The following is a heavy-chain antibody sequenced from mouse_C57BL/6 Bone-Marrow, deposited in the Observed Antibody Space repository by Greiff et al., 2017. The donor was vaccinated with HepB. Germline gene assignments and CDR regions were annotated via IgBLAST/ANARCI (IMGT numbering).Heavy chain of an antibody. D-gene: IGHD2-4*01. V-gene: IGHV1-80*01. Sequence: VKLVESGAELVKPGASVKISCKASGYAFSSYWMNWVKQRPGKGLEWIGQIYPGDGDTNYNGKFKGKATLTADKSSSTAYMQLSSLTSEDSAVYYCLLYYDYEYWGQGTLVTVSA. CDR1: GYAFSSYW. CDR3: LLYYDYEY. CDR2: IYPGDGDT. J-gene: IGHJ3*01.